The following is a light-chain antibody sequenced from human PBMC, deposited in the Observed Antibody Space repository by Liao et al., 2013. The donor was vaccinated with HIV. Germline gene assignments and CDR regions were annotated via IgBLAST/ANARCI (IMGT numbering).Light chain of an antibody. CDR2: DNY. CDR3: QAWDNRAEVV. CDR1: ALPNQY. V-gene: IGLV3-1*01. J-gene: IGLJ2*01. Sequence: SYELTQPPSVSVSPGQTARITCSGDALPNQYAYWYQQKPGQAPVLVIYDNYDRPSRISRRFSGSYSGDTATLTISGTQVMDESDYFCQAWDNRAEVVFGGGTKLTVL.